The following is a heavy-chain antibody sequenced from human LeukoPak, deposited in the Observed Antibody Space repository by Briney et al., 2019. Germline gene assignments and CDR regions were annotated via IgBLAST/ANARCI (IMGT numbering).Heavy chain of an antibody. CDR1: GFAFNNFA. J-gene: IGHJ6*02. D-gene: IGHD2-15*01. Sequence: GGSLTLSCVASGFAFNNFAMSWVRQAPGKGLEWVSTLSGSGRGTNYADSVKGRFIISRDNFKKTLSLQMSSLRAEDTAAYYCAKMYCRGPWCYTGGDDKFYGMDVWGQGTTVTVSS. CDR3: AKMYCRGPWCYTGGDDKFYGMDV. V-gene: IGHV3-23*01. CDR2: LSGSGRGT.